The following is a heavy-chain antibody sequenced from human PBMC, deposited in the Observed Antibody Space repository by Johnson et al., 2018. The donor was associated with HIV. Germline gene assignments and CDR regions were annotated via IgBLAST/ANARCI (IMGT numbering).Heavy chain of an antibody. CDR1: GFTFSSYG. D-gene: IGHD3-9*01. CDR2: ISYDGSDK. CDR3: ARDDILTGYYDAFDI. Sequence: QVQLVESGGGVVQPGRSLRLSCAASGFTFSSYGMHWVRQAPGKGLEWAAVISYDGSDKYYADSVKGRFTISRDNSKNTLYLQMNSLRAEDTAVYYCARDDILTGYYDAFDIWGQGTMVTVSS. J-gene: IGHJ3*02. V-gene: IGHV3-30*03.